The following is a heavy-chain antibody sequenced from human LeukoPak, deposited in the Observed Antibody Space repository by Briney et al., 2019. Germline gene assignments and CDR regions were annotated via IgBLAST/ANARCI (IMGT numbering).Heavy chain of an antibody. D-gene: IGHD2-21*01. CDR3: ARGGGGEWYFDV. CDR1: GGSFSGYY. Sequence: SETLSPTCAVYGGSFSGYYWSWIRQPPGKGLEWIGEINHSGSTNFIPSLKSRLTMSVGTSKNQFSLKLNSVTAADTAVYYCARGGGGEWYFDVWGRGTLITVSS. V-gene: IGHV4-34*01. CDR2: INHSGST. J-gene: IGHJ2*01.